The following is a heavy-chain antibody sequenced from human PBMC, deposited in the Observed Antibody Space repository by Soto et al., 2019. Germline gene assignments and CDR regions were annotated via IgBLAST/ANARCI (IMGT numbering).Heavy chain of an antibody. V-gene: IGHV3-74*01. CDR2: INGDGSRS. CDR1: GFTFSDYW. D-gene: IGHD3-10*01. CDR3: ARGIRGKYGMDV. Sequence: EAQLVESGGGLVQPGGSLRLSCATSGFTFSDYWIHWVRQAPGKGLVWVSRINGDGSRSDYADSVKGRFTIYRDNAENTVYLQMNSLSAEDTAVYFCARGIRGKYGMDVWGHGTTITVSS. J-gene: IGHJ6*02.